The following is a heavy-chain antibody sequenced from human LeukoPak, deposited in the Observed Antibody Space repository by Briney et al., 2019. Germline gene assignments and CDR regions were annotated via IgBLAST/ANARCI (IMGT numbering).Heavy chain of an antibody. CDR3: ARFYYDSSGYYSGGDY. Sequence: GASVKVSCKASGYTFTSYGISWVRQAPGQGLEWMGWISAYNGNTNYAQKLQGRVTMITDTSTSTAYMELRSLRSDDTAVYYCARFYYDSSGYYSGGDYWGQGTLVTVSS. J-gene: IGHJ4*02. D-gene: IGHD3-22*01. CDR1: GYTFTSYG. CDR2: ISAYNGNT. V-gene: IGHV1-18*01.